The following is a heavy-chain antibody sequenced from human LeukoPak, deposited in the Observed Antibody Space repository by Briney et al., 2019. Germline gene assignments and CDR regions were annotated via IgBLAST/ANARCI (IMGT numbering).Heavy chain of an antibody. CDR2: IYSSGST. CDR3: AREGLNMVRGVIPKEAWGWFDP. Sequence: PSETLSLTCTVPGGSISSGSYYWNWIRQPAGKGLEWIGRIYSSGSTNYNPSLKSRVTISVDTSKNQFSLKLNSVTAADTAVYYCAREGLNMVRGVIPKEAWGWFDPWGQGTLVTVSS. CDR1: GGSISSGSYY. J-gene: IGHJ5*02. V-gene: IGHV4-61*02. D-gene: IGHD3-10*01.